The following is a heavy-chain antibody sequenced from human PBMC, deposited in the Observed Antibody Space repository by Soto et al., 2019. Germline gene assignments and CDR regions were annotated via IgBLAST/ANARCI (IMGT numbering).Heavy chain of an antibody. Sequence: ETLSLTCAVYGGSVSSGRYYWSWIRQPPGMGLEWIGEMSHSDGSSTSYADSVKGRFTISRDNAKNTLYLQMNSLRAEDTAVYYCAREGPDLDTAMVTARYYYYMDVWGKGTTVTVSS. CDR2: MSHSDGSST. CDR3: AREGPDLDTAMVTARYYYYMDV. J-gene: IGHJ6*03. D-gene: IGHD5-18*01. V-gene: IGHV3-74*01. CDR1: GGSVSSGRYY.